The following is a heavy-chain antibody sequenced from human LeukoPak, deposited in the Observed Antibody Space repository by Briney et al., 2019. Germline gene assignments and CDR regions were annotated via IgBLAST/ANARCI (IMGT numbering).Heavy chain of an antibody. J-gene: IGHJ4*02. D-gene: IGHD3-22*01. CDR2: IYPGDSDT. V-gene: IGHV5-51*01. Sequence: GESLKISCKGSGYSFTSYWIGWVRQMPGKGLEWMGIIYPGDSDTRYSPSFQGQVTISADKSISTAYLQWSSLKASGTAMYYCARRRVRSSGYYDYWGQGTLVTVSS. CDR3: ARRRVRSSGYYDY. CDR1: GYSFTSYW.